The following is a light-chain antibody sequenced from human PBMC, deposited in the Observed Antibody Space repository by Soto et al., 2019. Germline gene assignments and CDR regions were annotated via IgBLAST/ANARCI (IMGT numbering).Light chain of an antibody. V-gene: IGKV3-20*01. J-gene: IGKJ4*01. CDR2: DAS. Sequence: FVLTLFPRTLSVCNGERATLSCRASQTVRNNYLALYQQKPGQAPRLLIYDASSRATGIPDRFSGGGSGTDFTLTISRLEPEDFAVYYCQQFSSDPVTCGGATKG. CDR3: QQFSSDPVT. CDR1: QTVRNNY.